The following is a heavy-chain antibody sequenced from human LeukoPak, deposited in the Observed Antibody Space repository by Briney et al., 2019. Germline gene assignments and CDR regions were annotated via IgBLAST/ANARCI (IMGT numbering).Heavy chain of an antibody. V-gene: IGHV4-39*01. J-gene: IGHJ4*02. CDR2: IYYSGST. CDR3: ARLDQWLVTYYFDY. D-gene: IGHD6-19*01. CDR1: GGSISSSSYY. Sequence: PSETLSLTCTVSGGSISSSSYYWGWIRQPPGKGLEWLGSIYYSGSTYYNPSLKSRVTISVDTSKNQFSLKLSSVTAADTAVYYCARLDQWLVTYYFDYWGQGTLVTVSS.